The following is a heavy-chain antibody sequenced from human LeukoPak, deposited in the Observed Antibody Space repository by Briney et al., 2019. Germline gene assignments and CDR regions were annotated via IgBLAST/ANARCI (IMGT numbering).Heavy chain of an antibody. CDR2: ISGGGDTT. J-gene: IGHJ3*02. Sequence: GRSLRLSCSASGFSFSSYTMTWVRQAPGKGPEWVSIISGGGDTTFYADSVKGRFTISRDNSKNTLYLQMNSLRAEDTAVYYCARGGSYLSAFDIWGQGTMVTVSS. CDR3: ARGGSYLSAFDI. V-gene: IGHV3-23*01. CDR1: GFSFSSYT. D-gene: IGHD1-26*01.